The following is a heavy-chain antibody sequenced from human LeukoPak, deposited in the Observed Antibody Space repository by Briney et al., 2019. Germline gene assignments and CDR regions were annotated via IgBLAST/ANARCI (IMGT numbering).Heavy chain of an antibody. V-gene: IGHV4-30-2*01. J-gene: IGHJ3*02. D-gene: IGHD2-8*01. Sequence: SQTLSLTCAVPGGSISSGGYSWSWIRQPPGKGLEWIGYIYHSGSTYYNPSLKSRVTISVDRSKNQFSLKLSSVTAADTAVYYCARDGSVYAFDIWGQGTMVTVSS. CDR3: ARDGSVYAFDI. CDR1: GGSISSGGYS. CDR2: IYHSGST.